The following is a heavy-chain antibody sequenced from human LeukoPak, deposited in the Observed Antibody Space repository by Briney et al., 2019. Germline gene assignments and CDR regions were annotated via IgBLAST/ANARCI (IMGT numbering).Heavy chain of an antibody. CDR2: ISYDGSNK. CDR1: GFTFSSYA. J-gene: IGHJ4*02. CDR3: ARDSGYSGSYYIFGGFDY. D-gene: IGHD1-26*01. V-gene: IGHV3-30*01. Sequence: GRSLRLSCAASGFTFSSYAMHWVRQAPGKRLEWVAVISYDGSNKYYADSVKGRFTISRDNSKNTLYLQMNSLRAEDTAVYYCARDSGYSGSYYIFGGFDYWGQGTLVTVSS.